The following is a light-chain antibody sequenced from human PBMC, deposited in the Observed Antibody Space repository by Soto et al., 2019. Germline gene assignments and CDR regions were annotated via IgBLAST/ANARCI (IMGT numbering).Light chain of an antibody. CDR1: QSVSSIN. CDR3: QQYGSSPFT. CDR2: GAS. V-gene: IGKV3-20*01. Sequence: EIVLTQSPGTLSLSPGERGTLSCRASQSVSSINLAWYQQKPGQAPRLLIYGASSRATGIPDRFSGSGSGTDFTLTISRLEPEDFAVYYCQQYGSSPFTFGPGTKVDIK. J-gene: IGKJ3*01.